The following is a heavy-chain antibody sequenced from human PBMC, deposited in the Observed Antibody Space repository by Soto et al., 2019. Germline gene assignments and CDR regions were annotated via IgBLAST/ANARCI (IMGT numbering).Heavy chain of an antibody. J-gene: IGHJ4*02. D-gene: IGHD6-19*01. CDR2: LSYEGSEE. CDR1: GFNFGVFG. Sequence: QVRLVESGGGVVQPGRSLRLSCAASGFNFGVFGMHWVRQAPGKGLEWLSVLSYEGSEEYYADSVRGRFTISRDNSKNTLVLQMDSLRVDDTGVYYCALTRRSSLLEVAGPGFEYWGQGTRVTVS. V-gene: IGHV3-30*03. CDR3: ALTRRSSLLEVAGPGFEY.